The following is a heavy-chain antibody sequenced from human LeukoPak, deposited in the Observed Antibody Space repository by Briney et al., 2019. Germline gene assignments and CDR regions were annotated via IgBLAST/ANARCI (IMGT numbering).Heavy chain of an antibody. Sequence: PSETLSLTCTVSGDSISSYYWSWIRQPPGKGLEWIGYIFYSGTTNYNPSLKSRVAISVDTSKNQFSLNLSSVTAADTAVYYCASTNSGRLDAFDIWGQGTMVTVSS. D-gene: IGHD1-26*01. CDR2: IFYSGTT. V-gene: IGHV4-59*01. CDR3: ASTNSGRLDAFDI. J-gene: IGHJ3*02. CDR1: GDSISSYY.